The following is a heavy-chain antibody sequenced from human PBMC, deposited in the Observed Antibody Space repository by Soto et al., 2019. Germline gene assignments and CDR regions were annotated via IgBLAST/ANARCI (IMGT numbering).Heavy chain of an antibody. CDR1: GYTFTAYP. CDR2: INAANGDI. CDR3: AQKDYYAAGVYHFDH. Sequence: QVQLVQSGAEVKKPGASVKVSCRASGYTFTAYPLHWVRQAPGQRLEWMGWINAANGDIGYSREFQGRVTITRDTSASTVYMEVSSLTSEDTAVYYCAQKDYYAAGVYHFDHWGQGTLVTVSS. D-gene: IGHD3-10*01. V-gene: IGHV1-3*01. J-gene: IGHJ4*02.